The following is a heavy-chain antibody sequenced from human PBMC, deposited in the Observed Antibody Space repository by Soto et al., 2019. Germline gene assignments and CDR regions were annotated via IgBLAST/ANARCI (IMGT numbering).Heavy chain of an antibody. D-gene: IGHD3-9*01. CDR1: GGSFSGYY. CDR3: ARRLPVLRYFDWLLHAGFDY. CDR2: INHSGST. V-gene: IGHV4-34*01. J-gene: IGHJ4*02. Sequence: SETLSLTCAVYGGSFSGYYWSWIRQPPGKGLEWIGEINHSGSTNYNPSLKSRVTISVDTSKNQFSLKLSSVTAADTAVYYCARRLPVLRYFDWLLHAGFDYWGQGTLVTVS.